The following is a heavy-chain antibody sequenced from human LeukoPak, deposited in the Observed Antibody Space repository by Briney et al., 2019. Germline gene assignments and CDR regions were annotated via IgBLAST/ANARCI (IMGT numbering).Heavy chain of an antibody. D-gene: IGHD3-3*01. CDR2: IDPYGGDT. J-gene: IGHJ4*02. CDR3: ASEGGYYDFWSGYSTFDY. V-gene: IGHV3-74*01. CDR1: GFSFISYW. Sequence: GGSLRLSCGASGFSFISYWMHWVRQTPEKRLVWVSYIDPYGGDTNYADSVKGRFTISRDNAKNSLYLQMNSLRAEDTAVYYCASEGGYYDFWSGYSTFDYWGQGTLVTVSS.